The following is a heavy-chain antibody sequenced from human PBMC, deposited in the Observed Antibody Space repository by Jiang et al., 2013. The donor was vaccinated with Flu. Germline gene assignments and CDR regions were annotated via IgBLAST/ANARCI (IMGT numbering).Heavy chain of an antibody. Sequence: LLKPSETLSLTCAVYGGSFSGYYWSWIRQPPGKGLEWIGEINHSGSTNYNPSLKSRVTISVDTSKNQFSLKLSSVTAADTAVYYCARGICVRGSTSCYKGRYYFDYWGQETLVTVSS. CDR2: INHSGST. CDR1: GGSFSGYY. J-gene: IGHJ4*02. V-gene: IGHV4-34*01. CDR3: ARGICVRGSTSCYKGRYYFDY. D-gene: IGHD2-2*02.